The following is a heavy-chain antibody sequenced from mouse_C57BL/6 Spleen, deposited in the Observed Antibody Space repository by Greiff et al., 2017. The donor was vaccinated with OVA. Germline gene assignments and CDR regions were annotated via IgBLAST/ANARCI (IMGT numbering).Heavy chain of an antibody. CDR3: ARPGGNDYCAMDY. V-gene: IGHV5-6*01. J-gene: IGHJ4*01. CDR1: GFTFSSYG. Sequence: EVQVVESGGDLVKPGGSLKLSCAASGFTFSSYGMSWVRQTPDKRLEWVATISSGGSYTYYPDSVKGRFTISRDNAKNNLYLQMSRQKSEDTAMYNCARPGGNDYCAMDYWGQGTSVTVSA. CDR2: ISSGGSYT. D-gene: IGHD2-1*01.